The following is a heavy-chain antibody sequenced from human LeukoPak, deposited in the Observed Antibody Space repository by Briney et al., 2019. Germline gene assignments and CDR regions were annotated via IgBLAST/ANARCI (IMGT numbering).Heavy chain of an antibody. J-gene: IGHJ4*02. CDR3: TRLSNYGGHSGDGY. Sequence: PSEILSLTCTVSGGATSSSNYYWAWIRQPPGKGLEWIGSIFYSGTTHYNPSLKSRVTISVDTSKNQFSLKLTSVTAADTAVYYCTRLSNYGGHSGDGYWGQGTLVTVSS. CDR2: IFYSGTT. D-gene: IGHD4-23*01. CDR1: GGATSSSNYY. V-gene: IGHV4-39*01.